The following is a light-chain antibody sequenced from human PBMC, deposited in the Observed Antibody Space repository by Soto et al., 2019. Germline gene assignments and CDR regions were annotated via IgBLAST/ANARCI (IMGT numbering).Light chain of an antibody. CDR1: QNINSD. J-gene: IGKJ4*01. CDR2: GAS. Sequence: EIVMTQSPATLSVSPGERATLSCRASQNINSDLAWYQQKPGQAPRLLIYGASTRATAFPARFSGSGSGTDFTLTITSLQSADSAVYYCQHYYKWPLTFGGGTKVEIK. CDR3: QHYYKWPLT. V-gene: IGKV3-15*01.